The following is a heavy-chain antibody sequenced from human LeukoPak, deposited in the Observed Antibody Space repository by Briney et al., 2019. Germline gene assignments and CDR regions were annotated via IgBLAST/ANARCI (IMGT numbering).Heavy chain of an antibody. CDR1: GFSFNTYV. Sequence: PGGSLRLSCETSGFSFNTYVMHWVRQAPGKVPEGVAVTWPDGSKKYYADSVKGRFTISRDNSKSTLYLQMNSLRGEDTAVYYCVRGQGSTNGRGKGTTVTV. CDR3: VRGQGSTNG. D-gene: IGHD2-2*01. CDR2: TWPDGSKK. V-gene: IGHV3-33*01. J-gene: IGHJ6*03.